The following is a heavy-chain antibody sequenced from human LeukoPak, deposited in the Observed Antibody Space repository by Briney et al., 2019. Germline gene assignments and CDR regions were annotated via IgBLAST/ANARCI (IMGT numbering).Heavy chain of an antibody. CDR3: ARAPRITMIVVAPPDY. CDR2: IYTSGST. Sequence: SETLSLTCTVSGGSISSYYRSWIRQPAGKGLEWIGRIYTSGSTNYNPSLKSRVTMSVDTSKNQFSLKLSSVTAADTAVYYCARAPRITMIVVAPPDYWGQGTLVTVSS. D-gene: IGHD3-22*01. V-gene: IGHV4-4*07. CDR1: GGSISSYY. J-gene: IGHJ4*02.